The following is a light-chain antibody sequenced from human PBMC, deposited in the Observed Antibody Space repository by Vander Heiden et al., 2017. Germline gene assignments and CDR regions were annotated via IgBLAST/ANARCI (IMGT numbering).Light chain of an antibody. CDR2: AAS. CDR3: QQSSNFPRT. CDR1: QSISTK. V-gene: IGKV1-39*01. J-gene: IGKJ1*01. Sequence: DIQITQSPSSLSASVGDRVTITCRASQSISTKLNWYQQKSGKAPQLLMFAASTLKSGVPSRFSGSGSGTDFTLTISSLQPEDFATYYCQQSSNFPRTFGQGTKVEIK.